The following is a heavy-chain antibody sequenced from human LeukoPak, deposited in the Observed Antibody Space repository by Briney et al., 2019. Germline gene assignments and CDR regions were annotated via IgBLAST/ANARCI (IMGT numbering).Heavy chain of an antibody. CDR1: GGTFSSYA. Sequence: SVKVSCKASGGTFSSYAISWVRQAPGQGLEWMGRIIPIFGTANYAQKFQGRVTITTDESTSTAYMELSSLRSEDTAVYYCARSQYSSGWDFHYWGQGTLVTVSS. D-gene: IGHD6-19*01. V-gene: IGHV1-69*05. CDR3: ARSQYSSGWDFHY. J-gene: IGHJ4*02. CDR2: IIPIFGTA.